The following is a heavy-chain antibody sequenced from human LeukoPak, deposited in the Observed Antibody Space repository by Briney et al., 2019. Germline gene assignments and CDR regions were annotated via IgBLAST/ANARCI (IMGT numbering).Heavy chain of an antibody. Sequence: KASETLSLTCTVSGYSISSGYYWGWIRQPPGKGLEWIGSIYHSGSTYYNPSLKSRVTISVDTSKNQFSLKLSSVTAADTAVYYCARATMYDFWSGYYPYYFDYWGQGTLVTVSS. D-gene: IGHD3-3*01. CDR2: IYHSGST. CDR3: ARATMYDFWSGYYPYYFDY. J-gene: IGHJ4*02. CDR1: GYSISSGYY. V-gene: IGHV4-38-2*02.